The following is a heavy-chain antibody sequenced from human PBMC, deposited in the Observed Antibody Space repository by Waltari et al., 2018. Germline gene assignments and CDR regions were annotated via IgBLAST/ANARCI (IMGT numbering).Heavy chain of an antibody. J-gene: IGHJ6*02. D-gene: IGHD3-22*01. CDR1: GGSIRGNSYY. CDR2: VHSGGTT. CDR3: ARRSSGAYPDYYYGLDV. V-gene: IGHV4-39*02. Sequence: QLQLQESGPGLVEPSETLSLTCSVSGGSIRGNSYYWGWIRQPPGKGLEWIGSVHSGGTTYYHPSLKSRISISLDTTEHRFSLKLTSVTAADTAVYYCARRSSGAYPDYYYGLDVWGQGATV.